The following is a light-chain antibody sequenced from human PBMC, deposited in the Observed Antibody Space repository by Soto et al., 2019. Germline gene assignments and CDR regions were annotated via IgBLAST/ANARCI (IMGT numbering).Light chain of an antibody. J-gene: IGKJ3*01. CDR3: QQSGRSPFT. CDR1: QSVSSNN. CDR2: GAS. Sequence: ELVLTQSPGTLSLSPGERATLSCRASQSVSSNNLAWYQQRPGQAPRVVIYGASTRATGIPERFSGSGSGIDLTITISRLEPEDFAVYYCQQSGRSPFTFGPRTKVAIK. V-gene: IGKV3-20*01.